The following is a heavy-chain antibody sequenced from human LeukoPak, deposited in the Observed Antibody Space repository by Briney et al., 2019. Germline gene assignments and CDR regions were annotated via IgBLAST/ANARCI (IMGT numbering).Heavy chain of an antibody. CDR2: VSGHYGNT. Sequence: ASVKVSCKASGGTFSSYAISWVRQAPGQGLEWMGWVSGHYGNTNYAQKFQGRVSMTIDTSTSTAYMELRSLRSDDTAVYYCARCSFLPPDYWGQGTLVTVSS. J-gene: IGHJ4*02. CDR3: ARCSFLPPDY. CDR1: GGTFSSYA. D-gene: IGHD2-15*01. V-gene: IGHV1-18*01.